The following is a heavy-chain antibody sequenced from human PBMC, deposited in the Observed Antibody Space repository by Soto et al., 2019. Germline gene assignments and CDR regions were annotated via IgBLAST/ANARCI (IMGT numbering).Heavy chain of an antibody. Sequence: GGSLRLSCAASGFTFDDYAMHWVRQAPGKGLEWVSGISWNSGSIGYADSVKGRFTISRDNAKNSLYLQMNSLRAEDTALYYCAKDMSSSDYYYMDVWGKGTTVTVSS. CDR2: ISWNSGSI. CDR1: GFTFDDYA. CDR3: AKDMSSSDYYYMDV. V-gene: IGHV3-9*01. D-gene: IGHD6-6*01. J-gene: IGHJ6*03.